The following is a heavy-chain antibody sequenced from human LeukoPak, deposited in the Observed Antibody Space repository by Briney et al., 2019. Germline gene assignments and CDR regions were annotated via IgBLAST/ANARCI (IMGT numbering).Heavy chain of an antibody. J-gene: IGHJ5*02. Sequence: SETLSLTCTASGGSISSSSYYWGWIRQPPGKGLEWIGSIYYSGSTYYNPSLKSRVTISVDTSKNQFSLKLSSVTAADTAVYYCARDVNDDILTGRFDPWGQGTLVTVSS. CDR3: ARDVNDDILTGRFDP. D-gene: IGHD3-9*01. CDR1: GGSISSSSYY. V-gene: IGHV4-39*07. CDR2: IYYSGST.